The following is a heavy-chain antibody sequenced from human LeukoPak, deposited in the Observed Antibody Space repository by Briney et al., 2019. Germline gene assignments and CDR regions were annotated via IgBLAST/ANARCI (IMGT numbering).Heavy chain of an antibody. J-gene: IGHJ5*02. CDR2: ISSSSSYI. D-gene: IGHD4-17*01. V-gene: IGHV3-21*01. CDR1: GCTFSSYS. Sequence: GGSLRLSCAASGCTFSSYSMNWVRQAPGKGLEWVSSISSSSSYIYYADSVKGRFTISRDNAKNSLYLQMNSLRAEDTAVYYCARDHGYGVINAWGQGTLVTVSS. CDR3: ARDHGYGVINA.